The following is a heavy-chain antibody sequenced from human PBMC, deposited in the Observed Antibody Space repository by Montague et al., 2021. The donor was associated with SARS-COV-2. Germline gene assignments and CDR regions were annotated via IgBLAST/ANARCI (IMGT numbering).Heavy chain of an antibody. CDR1: GDSISNDFW. V-gene: IGHV4-4*02. CDR3: ASHRVWQQLVS. CDR2: IHHSGGS. J-gene: IGHJ5*02. Sequence: SETLSLTCAVSGDSISNDFWWSWVRQPPGKGLEWVGEIHHSGGSKYKPSLESRVTISLDYSKNQFSLMLSSVTAADTAMYYCASHRVWQQLVSWGQGTLVSVSP. D-gene: IGHD6-13*01.